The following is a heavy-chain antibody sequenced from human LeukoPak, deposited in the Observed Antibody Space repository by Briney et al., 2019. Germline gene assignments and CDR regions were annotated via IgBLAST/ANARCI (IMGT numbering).Heavy chain of an antibody. V-gene: IGHV3-23*01. CDR2: ISGSGNST. CDR3: AKVLVLVSANRYYFDY. J-gene: IGHJ4*02. D-gene: IGHD2-15*01. CDR1: GLSFSGSA. Sequence: GGSLRLSCAASGLSFSGSAMSWVRQAPGKGLEWVSLISGSGNSTYYADSVKGRFTISRDNSNNMLYLQMNSLRAEDTAIYYCAKVLVLVSANRYYFDYWGQGTLVTVSS.